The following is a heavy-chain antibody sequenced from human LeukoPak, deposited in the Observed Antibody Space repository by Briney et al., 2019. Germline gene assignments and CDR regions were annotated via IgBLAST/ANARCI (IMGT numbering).Heavy chain of an antibody. D-gene: IGHD3-22*01. V-gene: IGHV1-2*06. J-gene: IGHJ3*02. CDR1: GYTLTAYY. CDR3: ARPYYESSGLYVDAFDI. CDR2: INPNSGGT. Sequence: ASVKVSCKASGYTLTAYYLHWVRQAPGQGLEWMGRINPNSGGTTYARKFRGRVTMTRDTSIGTAYMELSSLRSDDTAVYYCARPYYESSGLYVDAFDIWGQGTMVTVSS.